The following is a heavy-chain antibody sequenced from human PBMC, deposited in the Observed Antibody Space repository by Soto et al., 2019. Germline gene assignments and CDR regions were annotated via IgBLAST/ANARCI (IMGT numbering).Heavy chain of an antibody. CDR2: ITPYNGNA. D-gene: IGHD1-26*01. CDR1: GYTFSNFG. CDR3: ARARMYSGAYHDY. J-gene: IGHJ4*02. Sequence: QVQLVQSGAEVENPGASVKVSCKASGYTFSNFGINWVRQTPGQGLAWMGWITPYNGNANYAQKYQDRLTVTTDTSTNTAYLELRSLRSDDTAVYFCARARMYSGAYHDYWGQGTLVTVSS. V-gene: IGHV1-18*04.